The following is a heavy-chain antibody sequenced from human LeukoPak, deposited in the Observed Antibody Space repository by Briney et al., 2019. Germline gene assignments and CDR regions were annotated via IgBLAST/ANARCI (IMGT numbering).Heavy chain of an antibody. CDR2: ISAYNGNT. D-gene: IGHD2-2*01. Sequence: ASVKVSCKASGYTFSSYGISWVRQAPGQGLEGMGWISAYNGNTNYAQKLQGRVTMTTDTSTRPAYMELRSLRSDDTAVYSCARDPSLVVPAAWICAYWGQGTLVTVSS. CDR1: GYTFSSYG. V-gene: IGHV1-18*01. CDR3: ARDPSLVVPAAWICAY. J-gene: IGHJ4*02.